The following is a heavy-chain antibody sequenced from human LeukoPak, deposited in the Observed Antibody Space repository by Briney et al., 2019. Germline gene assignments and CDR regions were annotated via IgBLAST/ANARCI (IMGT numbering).Heavy chain of an antibody. V-gene: IGHV1-2*02. CDR3: ARGTGEGYSYGRYFFDY. CDR1: GYTFTCYY. D-gene: IGHD5-18*01. CDR2: INPNSGGT. J-gene: IGHJ4*02. Sequence: ASVKVSCKPSGYTFTCYYMHWVRQAPGQGLQWMGWINPNSGGTNYAQKFQGRVTMTRDTSISTAYMELSRLTSDDTAVYYCARGTGEGYSYGRYFFDYWGQGTLVTVSS.